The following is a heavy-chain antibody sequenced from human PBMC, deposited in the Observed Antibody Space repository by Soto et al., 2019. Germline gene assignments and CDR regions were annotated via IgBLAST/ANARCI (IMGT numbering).Heavy chain of an antibody. Sequence: SETLSLTCTVSGGSISNSSYYWAWIRQPPGKGLEWIGTIYYSGSTYRNPSLKSRVTISVDTSKNQFSLKLSSVTAAGTAVYFCATSPRRKWELHVGPSWFDPWGQGTLVTVSS. CDR1: GGSISNSSYY. V-gene: IGHV4-39*01. CDR3: ATSPRRKWELHVGPSWFDP. J-gene: IGHJ5*02. D-gene: IGHD1-26*01. CDR2: IYYSGST.